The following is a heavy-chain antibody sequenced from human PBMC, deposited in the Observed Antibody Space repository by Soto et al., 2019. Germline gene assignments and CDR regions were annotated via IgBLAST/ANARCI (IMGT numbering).Heavy chain of an antibody. V-gene: IGHV3-33*01. J-gene: IGHJ4*02. CDR1: GFTFSSYG. CDR2: IWYDGSNK. CDR3: ARDQNGYDSLFDY. D-gene: IGHD5-12*01. Sequence: QVQLVESGGGVVQPGRSLRLSCAASGFTFSSYGMHWVRQAPGKGLEWVAVIWYDGSNKYYADSVKGRFTISRDNSKNTLYLQMNSLSAEDTAVYYCARDQNGYDSLFDYWGQGTLVTVSS.